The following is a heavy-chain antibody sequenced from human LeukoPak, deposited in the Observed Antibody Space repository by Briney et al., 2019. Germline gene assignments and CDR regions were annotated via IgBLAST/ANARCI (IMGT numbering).Heavy chain of an antibody. J-gene: IGHJ4*02. CDR3: ATAWNDDFDY. CDR2: FDPEDGET. V-gene: IGHV1-24*01. D-gene: IGHD1-1*01. Sequence: ASVKVSCKVSGYTLTELSMHWVRQAPGKGLEWMGGFDPEDGETIYAQKFQGRVTMTEDTSTHTAYMELSSLRSEDTAVYYWATAWNDDFDYWGQGTLVTVSS. CDR1: GYTLTELS.